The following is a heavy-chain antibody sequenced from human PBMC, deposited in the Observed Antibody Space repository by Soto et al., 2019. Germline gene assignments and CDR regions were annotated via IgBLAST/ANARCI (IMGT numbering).Heavy chain of an antibody. CDR2: ISSSSSAI. V-gene: IGHV3-48*01. J-gene: IGHJ5*02. Sequence: PGGSLRLSCAASGFTFSSYSMNWVRQAPGKGLDWVSYISSSSSAIYYADSVKGRFTIPRENAKNSLYLQMNSLRAEDTAVYYCARLSDYYDSSGFDKGTNWFDPWGQGTLVTVSS. CDR3: ARLSDYYDSSGFDKGTNWFDP. D-gene: IGHD3-22*01. CDR1: GFTFSSYS.